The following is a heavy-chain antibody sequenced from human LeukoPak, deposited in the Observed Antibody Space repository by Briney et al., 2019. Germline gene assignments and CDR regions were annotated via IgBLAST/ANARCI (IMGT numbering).Heavy chain of an antibody. CDR2: ISSSGSSI. Sequence: GGSLRLSCAASGFTFSNYEMNWVRQAPGKGLEWVSYISSSGSSIYYADSVKGRFTISRDNAKNSLYLQMNSLRAEDTAVYYCAREASGYSYGLDAFDIWGQGTMVTVSS. J-gene: IGHJ3*02. CDR3: AREASGYSYGLDAFDI. D-gene: IGHD5-18*01. CDR1: GFTFSNYE. V-gene: IGHV3-48*03.